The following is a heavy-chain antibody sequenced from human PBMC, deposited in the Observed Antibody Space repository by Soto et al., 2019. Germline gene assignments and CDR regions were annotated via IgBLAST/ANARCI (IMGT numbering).Heavy chain of an antibody. Sequence: ASVKVSCKASGYTFTSYGISWVRQAPGQGLEWMGWISAYNGNTNYAQKLQGRVIMTTDTSTSTAYMELRSLRSDDTAVYYCARVPAVVVPAAYYYYYGMDVWGQGTTVTVSS. CDR2: ISAYNGNT. CDR3: ARVPAVVVPAAYYYYYGMDV. CDR1: GYTFTSYG. J-gene: IGHJ6*02. V-gene: IGHV1-18*01. D-gene: IGHD2-2*01.